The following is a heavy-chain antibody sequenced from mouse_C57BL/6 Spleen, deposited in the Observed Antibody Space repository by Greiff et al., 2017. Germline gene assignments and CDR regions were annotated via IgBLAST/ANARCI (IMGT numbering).Heavy chain of an antibody. Sequence: DVKLVESGGGLVKPGGSLKLSCAASGFTFSSYAMSWVRQTPEKRLEWVATISDGGSYTYYPDNVKGRFTISRDNAKNNLYLQMSHLKSEDTAMYYCARGGLTTVVDYWGQGTTLTVSS. CDR2: ISDGGSYT. D-gene: IGHD1-1*01. J-gene: IGHJ2*01. V-gene: IGHV5-4*03. CDR3: ARGGLTTVVDY. CDR1: GFTFSSYA.